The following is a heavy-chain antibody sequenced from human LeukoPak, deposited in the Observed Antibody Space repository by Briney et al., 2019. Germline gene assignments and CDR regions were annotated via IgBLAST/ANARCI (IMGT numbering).Heavy chain of an antibody. D-gene: IGHD3-10*01. CDR3: ARGRNYYGSGSYPTIYYFDY. CDR1: GYTFTSYA. V-gene: IGHV7-4-1*02. CDR2: INTNIGNP. Sequence: AASVKVSCKASGYTFTSYAMNWVRQAPGQGLEWMGWINTNIGNPTYAQGFTGRFVFSLDTSVSTAYLQISSLKAEDTAVYYCARGRNYYGSGSYPTIYYFDYWGQGTLVTVSS. J-gene: IGHJ4*02.